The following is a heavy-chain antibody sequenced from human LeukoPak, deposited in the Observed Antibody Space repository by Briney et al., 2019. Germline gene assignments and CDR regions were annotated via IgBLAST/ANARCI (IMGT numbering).Heavy chain of an antibody. Sequence: SETLSLTCAVYGGSFSGYYWSWIRQPPGKGLEWIGEINHSGSTNYNPSLKSRVTISLDTSKNQFSLRLSSVTAADTAVYYCARRSEYFQDWGQGTLLTVSS. V-gene: IGHV4-34*01. CDR1: GGSFSGYY. CDR3: ARRSEYFQD. J-gene: IGHJ1*01. CDR2: INHSGST.